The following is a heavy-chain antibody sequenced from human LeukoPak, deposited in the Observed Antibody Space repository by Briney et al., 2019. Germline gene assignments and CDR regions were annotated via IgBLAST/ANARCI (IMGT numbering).Heavy chain of an antibody. Sequence: GGSLRLSCAASGFTFSSYAMSWVRQAPGKGLEWVSSISSSSSYIYYADSVKGRFTISRDNAKNSLYLQMNSLRAEDTAVYYCARVTPPLWFGELSDDAFDIWGQGTFVAASS. CDR1: GFTFSSYA. D-gene: IGHD3-10*01. J-gene: IGHJ3*02. V-gene: IGHV3-21*01. CDR3: ARVTPPLWFGELSDDAFDI. CDR2: ISSSSSYI.